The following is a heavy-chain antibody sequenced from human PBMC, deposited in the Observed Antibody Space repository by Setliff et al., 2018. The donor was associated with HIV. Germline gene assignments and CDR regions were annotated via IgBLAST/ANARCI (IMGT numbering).Heavy chain of an antibody. CDR2: IYNSG. V-gene: IGHV4-59*08. Sequence: SETLSLTCTVSGGSISSYYWSWIRQPPGKGLEWIGYIYNSGNYNPSLKSRVIMAVDTSKNQFSLKLTSVTAADTAVYFCARVVPREVAPGGFDIWGQGTMVTVSS. J-gene: IGHJ3*02. CDR1: GGSISSYY. D-gene: IGHD5-12*01. CDR3: ARVVPREVAPGGFDI.